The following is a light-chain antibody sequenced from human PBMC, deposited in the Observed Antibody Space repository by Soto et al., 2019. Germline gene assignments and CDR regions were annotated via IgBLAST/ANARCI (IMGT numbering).Light chain of an antibody. CDR3: QQRSNWPRLIT. Sequence: EIVLTQSPANLSLSPGERATISCRDSQSVSSYLAWYQQKPGQAPRLLIYDASNRATGIPARFSGSGSGTDFTLTISSLEPEDFAVYYCQQRSNWPRLITFGQGTRLEIK. CDR1: QSVSSY. J-gene: IGKJ5*01. V-gene: IGKV3-11*01. CDR2: DAS.